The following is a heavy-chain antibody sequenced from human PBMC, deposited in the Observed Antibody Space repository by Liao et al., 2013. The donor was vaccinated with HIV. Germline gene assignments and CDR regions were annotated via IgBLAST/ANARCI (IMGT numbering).Heavy chain of an antibody. CDR3: ARDIKQWLHNKWVYYYMDV. V-gene: IGHV4-59*10. CDR2: IYTSGST. D-gene: IGHD6-19*01. CDR1: GGSFSGYY. J-gene: IGHJ6*03. Sequence: QVQLQQWGAGLLKPSETLSLTCAVYGGSFSGYYWSWIRQPPGKGLEWIGRIYTSGSTNYNPSLKSRVTISVDTSKNQFSLKLSSVTAADTAVYYCARDIKQWLHNKWVYYYMDVWGKGTTVTVSS.